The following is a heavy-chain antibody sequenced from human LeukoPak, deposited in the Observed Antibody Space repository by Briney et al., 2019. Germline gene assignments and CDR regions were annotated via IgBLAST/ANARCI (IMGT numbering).Heavy chain of an antibody. Sequence: GGSLRLSCATSGFSFTDAWMNWVRQVPGKGLEWAGRIKSKADSGTRDFAAPVKGRFSISRDDSKKTFYLQMNGLKTEDTAVYYCSAGTGRSDFDYWGQGTLVTVSS. J-gene: IGHJ4*02. CDR3: SAGTGRSDFDY. V-gene: IGHV3-15*01. D-gene: IGHD1-1*01. CDR2: IKSKADSGTR. CDR1: GFSFTDAW.